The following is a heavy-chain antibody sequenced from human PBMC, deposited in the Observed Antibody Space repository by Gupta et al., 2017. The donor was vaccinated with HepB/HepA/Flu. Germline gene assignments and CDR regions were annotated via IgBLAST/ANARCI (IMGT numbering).Heavy chain of an antibody. CDR2: IKRAADGGTT. D-gene: IGHD2-21*01. Sequence: EAKLAESGGGLVEPGGSLRLTCFASGFNFNNAAMGWVRQAPGKGREWIGRIKRAADGGTTEYGSVVKGRFTISRDDSENSLSLQLNSLRPDDTAVYYCISWYFVVEGSMHWGQGALVAVSS. CDR3: ISWYFVVEGSMH. CDR1: GFNFNNAA. J-gene: IGHJ4*02. V-gene: IGHV3-15*01.